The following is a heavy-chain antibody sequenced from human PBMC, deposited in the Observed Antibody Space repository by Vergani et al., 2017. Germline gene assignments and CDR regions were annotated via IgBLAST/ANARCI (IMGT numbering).Heavy chain of an antibody. CDR2: IYYSGST. V-gene: IGHV4-59*01. J-gene: IGHJ6*03. Sequence: QVQLQESGPGLVKTSETLSLTCTVSGGSISSYYWSWIRQPPGKGLEWIGYIYYSGSTNYNPSLKSRVTISVDTSKNQFSLKLSSVTAAYTAVYYCARANSGAYYYYYYMDVWGKGTTVTVSS. D-gene: IGHD4/OR15-4a*01. CDR3: ARANSGAYYYYYYMDV. CDR1: GGSISSYY.